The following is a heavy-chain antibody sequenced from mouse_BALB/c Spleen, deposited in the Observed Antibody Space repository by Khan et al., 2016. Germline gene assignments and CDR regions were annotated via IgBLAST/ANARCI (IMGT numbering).Heavy chain of an antibody. Sequence: QIQLVQSGPELKKPGETVKISCKASGYTFTNYGMNWVKQAPGKGLKWMGWINSNTGEPTYAEEFKGRFAFYLETSASTAYLQINNLKNEDTATYFCARTGDYPYYAMDYWGQGTSVTVSS. V-gene: IGHV9-3*02. CDR1: GYTFTNYG. D-gene: IGHD2-13*01. CDR3: ARTGDYPYYAMDY. J-gene: IGHJ4*01. CDR2: INSNTGEP.